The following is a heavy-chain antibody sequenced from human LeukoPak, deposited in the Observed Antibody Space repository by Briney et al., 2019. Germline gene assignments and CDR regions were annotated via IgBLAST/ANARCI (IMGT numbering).Heavy chain of an antibody. CDR3: ARVNTGNYGEYDY. J-gene: IGHJ4*02. V-gene: IGHV3-66*01. CDR1: GFTVSGDN. Sequence: SGGSLRLSCAASGFTVSGDNMSWVRQSPAKGLEWVATFHSGGDTYYADSVKGRFTISRDNAKNSLYLQTNSLRTEDTAIYYCARVNTGNYGEYDYWGQGTLVTVSS. D-gene: IGHD1-7*01. CDR2: FHSGGDT.